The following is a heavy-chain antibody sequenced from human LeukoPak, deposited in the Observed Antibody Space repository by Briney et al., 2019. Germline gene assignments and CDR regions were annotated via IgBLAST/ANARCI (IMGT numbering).Heavy chain of an antibody. Sequence: GGSLTLSCAASGFTFSSYAMSWVRQAPGKGLEWVSAISGSGGSTYYADSVKGRFTISRDNSKNTLYLQMNSLRAEDTAVYYCAKYEAATVGYFDYWGQGTLVTVSS. CDR2: ISGSGGST. CDR3: AKYEAATVGYFDY. D-gene: IGHD4-11*01. V-gene: IGHV3-23*01. J-gene: IGHJ4*02. CDR1: GFTFSSYA.